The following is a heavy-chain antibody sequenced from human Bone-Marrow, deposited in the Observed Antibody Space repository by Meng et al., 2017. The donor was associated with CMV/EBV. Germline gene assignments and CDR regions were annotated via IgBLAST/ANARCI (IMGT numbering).Heavy chain of an antibody. D-gene: IGHD3-3*01. Sequence: STSSYYWGWIRQPPGKGLEWIGSIYHNGNTYYNPSLKSRVTISVDTSKNHFSLKLSSVTAADMAMYYCARHIRGDFWSGTSSFYFDYWGQGTLVTVSS. CDR2: IYHNGNT. CDR1: STSSYY. V-gene: IGHV4-39*01. CDR3: ARHIRGDFWSGTSSFYFDY. J-gene: IGHJ4*02.